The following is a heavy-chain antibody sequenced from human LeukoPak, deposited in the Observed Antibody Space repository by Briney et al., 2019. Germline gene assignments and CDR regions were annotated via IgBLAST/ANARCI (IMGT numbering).Heavy chain of an antibody. CDR2: ISGSGGST. D-gene: IGHD3-16*02. CDR3: AKESGGYDYVWGSYRYTPFDY. V-gene: IGHV3-23*01. Sequence: GGSLRLSCAASGFTFSSYAMSWVRQAPGKGLEWVSAISGSGGSTYYADSVKGRFTISRDNSKNTLYLQMNSLRAEDTAVYYCAKESGGYDYVWGSYRYTPFDYWGQGTLVTVSS. J-gene: IGHJ4*02. CDR1: GFTFSSYA.